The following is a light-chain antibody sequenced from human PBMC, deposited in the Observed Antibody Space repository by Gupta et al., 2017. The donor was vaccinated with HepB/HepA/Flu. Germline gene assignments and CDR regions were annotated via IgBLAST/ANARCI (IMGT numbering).Light chain of an antibody. J-gene: IGLJ1*01. CDR2: QDS. Sequence: SYELTQPPSVSVSPGQTASITCSGDKLGDYYACWYQQKPGQSPVLVIYQDSKRHAATPERFSGSTSVTTATLTISGTQARDEADYYCQASDSSNDRYVFGTGTKVTVL. V-gene: IGLV3-1*01. CDR3: QASDSSNDRYV. CDR1: KLGDYY.